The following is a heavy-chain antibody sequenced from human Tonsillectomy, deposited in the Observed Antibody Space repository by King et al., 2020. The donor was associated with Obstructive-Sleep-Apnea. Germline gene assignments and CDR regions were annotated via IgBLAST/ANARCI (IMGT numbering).Heavy chain of an antibody. CDR3: ARGLLRALRGAYDAFDI. V-gene: IGHV4-4*02. CDR2: IYQSGST. Sequence: QLQESGPGLVKPSGTLSLTCAVSGGSISSSDWWSWVRQPPGKGLEWIGKIYQSGSTNYSPSLKSRVTISVDKSKNQFSLKLSSVTAADTAVYYCARGLLRALRGAYDAFDIWGQGTMVTVSS. D-gene: IGHD3-10*01. J-gene: IGHJ3*02. CDR1: GGSISSSDW.